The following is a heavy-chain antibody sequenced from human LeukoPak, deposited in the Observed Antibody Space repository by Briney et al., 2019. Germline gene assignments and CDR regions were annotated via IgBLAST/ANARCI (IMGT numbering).Heavy chain of an antibody. D-gene: IGHD5-12*01. V-gene: IGHV3-21*01. CDR3: ARTHNEYSAFDY. CDR2: ISSSSSYI. CDR1: GFTFSNYA. J-gene: IGHJ4*02. Sequence: GGSLRLSCAASGFTFSNYAMTWVRQAPGKGLEWVSSISSSSSYIYYADSVKGRFTISRDNAKNSLYLQMNSLRAEDTAVYYCARTHNEYSAFDYWGQGTLVTVSS.